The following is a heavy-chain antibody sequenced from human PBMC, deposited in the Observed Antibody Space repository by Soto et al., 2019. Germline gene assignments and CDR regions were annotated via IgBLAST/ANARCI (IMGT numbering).Heavy chain of an antibody. CDR1: SDSISSYY. J-gene: IGHJ4*02. CDR2: IDYSGNT. Sequence: QVQLQESGPGLVRPSETLSLTCTVSSDSISSYYWIWIRQSPGKGLEWIGYIDYSGNTNYNPSLKSRVTISGDTSKNQFSLRLSSVTAADTALYYCARAVGDPLYYLDYWGQGTLVTVSS. V-gene: IGHV4-59*08. CDR3: ARAVGDPLYYLDY. D-gene: IGHD6-19*01.